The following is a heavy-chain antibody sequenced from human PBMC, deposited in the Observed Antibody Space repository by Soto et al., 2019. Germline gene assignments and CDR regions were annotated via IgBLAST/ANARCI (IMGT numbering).Heavy chain of an antibody. Sequence: ASVKVSCKASGYTFSGYSITWVRQSPGHGLEWMGWISASNGNTNYAQKLRGRVTMTTDTSTSTAYMELRSLRSDDTAVFYCARSGRSWNLREFDYWGQGTLVTVSS. CDR3: ARSGRSWNLREFDY. CDR1: GYTFSGYS. CDR2: ISASNGNT. D-gene: IGHD6-13*01. V-gene: IGHV1-18*04. J-gene: IGHJ4*02.